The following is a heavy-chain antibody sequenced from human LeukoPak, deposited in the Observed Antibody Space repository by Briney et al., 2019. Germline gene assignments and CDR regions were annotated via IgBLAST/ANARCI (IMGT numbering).Heavy chain of an antibody. V-gene: IGHV1-69*13. CDR1: GGTFSSYA. Sequence: AASVKVSCKASGGTFSSYAISWVRQAPGQGREWMGGIIPIFGTANYAQKFQGRVTITADESTSTAYMELSSLRSEDTAVYYCARNIITFGGVIVGFDYWGQGTLVTVSS. CDR3: ARNIITFGGVIVGFDY. CDR2: IIPIFGTA. J-gene: IGHJ4*02. D-gene: IGHD3-16*02.